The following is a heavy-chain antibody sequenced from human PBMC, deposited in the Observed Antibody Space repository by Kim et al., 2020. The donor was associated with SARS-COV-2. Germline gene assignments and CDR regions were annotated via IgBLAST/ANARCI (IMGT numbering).Heavy chain of an antibody. V-gene: IGHV5-51*07. Sequence: GESLKISCKGSGYNFNTHWIAWVHQMPGKGLEWMGMIYPGDSDTRYSPSFQGQVTMSADGSISTAYLQWSSLKASDTAMYFCARSGNGLDVWGQGTTVT. CDR3: ARSGNGLDV. CDR1: GYNFNTHW. J-gene: IGHJ6*02. CDR2: IYPGDSDT. D-gene: IGHD1-26*01.